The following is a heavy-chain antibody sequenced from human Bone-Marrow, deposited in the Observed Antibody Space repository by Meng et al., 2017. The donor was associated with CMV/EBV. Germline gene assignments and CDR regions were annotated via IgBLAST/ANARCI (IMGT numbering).Heavy chain of an antibody. Sequence: SETLSLTCTVSGGSISSGDYYWSWIRQPPGKGLEWIGYIYYSGNTYYNPSLKSRVTISVDTSKNQFSLKLTSVTAADMAVYYCARDRSRGYCSSTNCPDAFDIWAQGTMVTVSS. CDR3: ARDRSRGYCSSTNCPDAFDI. CDR2: IYYSGNT. V-gene: IGHV4-30-4*08. CDR1: GGSISSGDYY. D-gene: IGHD2-2*01. J-gene: IGHJ3*02.